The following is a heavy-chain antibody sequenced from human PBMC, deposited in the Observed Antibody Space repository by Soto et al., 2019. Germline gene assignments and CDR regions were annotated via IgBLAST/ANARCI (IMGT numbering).Heavy chain of an antibody. CDR1: GFTFSDYY. J-gene: IGHJ4*02. Sequence: GGSLRLSCTASGFTFSDYYMSWIRQAPGKGLEWLAYISGSGSTTYYTDSVKGRFAISRDNARTSLYLQINSLRVEDSAVYYCARSSLTYFEFWGQGNLVTVS. V-gene: IGHV3-11*01. CDR2: ISGSGSTT. CDR3: ARSSLTYFEF.